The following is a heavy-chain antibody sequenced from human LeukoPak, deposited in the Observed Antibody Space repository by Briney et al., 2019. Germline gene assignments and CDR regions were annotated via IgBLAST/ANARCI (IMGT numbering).Heavy chain of an antibody. Sequence: SETLSLTCTLSGDSITSSDHYWVWIRQSPGKGLEWIGSVSHSGNTYYKSSLRSRVTVSLDTSKNEFSLILTSVTAADTAEYYCARHLYCSASAFWYIDLWGRGTLVIVSP. J-gene: IGHJ2*01. D-gene: IGHD2-21*01. V-gene: IGHV4-39*01. CDR3: ARHLYCSASAFWYIDL. CDR2: VSHSGNT. CDR1: GDSITSSDHY.